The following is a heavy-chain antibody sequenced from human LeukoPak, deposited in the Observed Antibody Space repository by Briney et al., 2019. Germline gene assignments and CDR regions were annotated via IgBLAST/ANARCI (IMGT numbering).Heavy chain of an antibody. CDR3: ARDHNDILTGYLYYGMDV. CDR1: GFTFSSYW. D-gene: IGHD3-9*01. V-gene: IGHV3-30-3*01. CDR2: ISYDGSNK. J-gene: IGHJ6*02. Sequence: GGSLRLSCAASGFTFSSYWMRWVRQAPGKGLEWVAVISYDGSNKYYADSVKGRFTISRDNSKNTLYLQMNSLRAEDTAVYYCARDHNDILTGYLYYGMDVWGQGTTVTVSS.